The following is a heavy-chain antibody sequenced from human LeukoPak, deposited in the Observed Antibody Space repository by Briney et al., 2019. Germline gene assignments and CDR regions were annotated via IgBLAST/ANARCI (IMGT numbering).Heavy chain of an antibody. V-gene: IGHV3-21*01. CDR2: ISGSSYI. CDR3: ARDKLWFGELPDY. CDR1: GFTFSSYS. D-gene: IGHD3-10*01. Sequence: GGSLRLSCAASGFTFSSYSMNWVRQAPGKGLEWVSSISGSSYIYYADSVKGRFTISRDNAKNSLYLQMNSLGAEDTAVYYCARDKLWFGELPDYWGQGTLVTVSS. J-gene: IGHJ4*02.